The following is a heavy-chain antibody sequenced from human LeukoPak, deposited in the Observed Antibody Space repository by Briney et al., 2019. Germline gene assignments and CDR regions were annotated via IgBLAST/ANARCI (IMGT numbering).Heavy chain of an antibody. CDR2: ISWNSGSI. CDR3: AEEGVSKSFDY. D-gene: IGHD2-2*01. Sequence: PGGSLRLSCAASGFTFDDYAMHWVRQAPGKGLEWVSGISWNSGSIGYADSVKGRFTISRDNAKNSLYLQMNSLRAEDTALYYCAEEGVSKSFDYWGQGTLVTVSS. J-gene: IGHJ4*02. V-gene: IGHV3-9*01. CDR1: GFTFDDYA.